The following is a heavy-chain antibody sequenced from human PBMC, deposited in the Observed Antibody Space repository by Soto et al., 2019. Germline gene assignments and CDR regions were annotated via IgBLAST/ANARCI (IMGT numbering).Heavy chain of an antibody. V-gene: IGHV4-4*09. D-gene: IGHD3-16*01. CDR3: ARTLDYGHMDV. J-gene: IGHJ6*03. CDR2: IYRSGSI. Sequence: QVQMQESGPGLVKPSETLSLTCTVSGDSVRNQYWSWIRRPPGRGLEWIGYIYRSGSIKYNHSLKSLLTISVDTSKNQFSLKLSSVTAADTAVYYCARTLDYGHMDVWGKGTTVTVAS. CDR1: GDSVRNQY.